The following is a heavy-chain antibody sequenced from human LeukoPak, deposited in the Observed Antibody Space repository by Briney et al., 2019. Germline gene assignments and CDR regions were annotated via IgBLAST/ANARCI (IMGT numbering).Heavy chain of an antibody. J-gene: IGHJ4*02. CDR1: GGSFSGYY. D-gene: IGHD4-23*01. CDR2: INHSGST. CDR3: AKAYGGNSES. Sequence: SETLSLTCAVYGGSFSGYYWSWIRQPPGKGLEWIGEINHSGSTNYNPSLKSRVAISVDTSKNQFSLKLSSVTAADTAVYYCAKAYGGNSESWGQGTLVTVSS. V-gene: IGHV4-34*01.